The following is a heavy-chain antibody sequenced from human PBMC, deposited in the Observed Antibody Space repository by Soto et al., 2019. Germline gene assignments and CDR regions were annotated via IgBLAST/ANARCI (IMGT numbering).Heavy chain of an antibody. V-gene: IGHV4-59*01. CDR3: ARANDYGDSDAFDI. CDR1: GGSIRSYY. CDR2: IYYSGST. J-gene: IGHJ3*02. D-gene: IGHD4-17*01. Sequence: SETLSLTCTVAGGSIRSYYWSWIRQPPGKGLEWIGYIYYSGSTNYNPSLKSRVTISVDTSKNQFSLKLSSVTAADTAVYYCARANDYGDSDAFDIWGQGTMVTVSS.